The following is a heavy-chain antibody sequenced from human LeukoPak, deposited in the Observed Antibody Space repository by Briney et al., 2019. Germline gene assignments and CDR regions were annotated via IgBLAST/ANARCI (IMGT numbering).Heavy chain of an antibody. Sequence: PGGSLRLSCAASGFTVSSNYMSWVRQAPGKGLEWVSVIYSGGSTYYADSVKGRFTISRDNSKNTLYLQMNSLRAEDTAVYYCARDLMYPGGGTTSWGRGTLVTVSS. V-gene: IGHV3-53*01. CDR3: ARDLMYPGGGTTS. J-gene: IGHJ4*02. D-gene: IGHD1-1*01. CDR1: GFTVSSNY. CDR2: IYSGGST.